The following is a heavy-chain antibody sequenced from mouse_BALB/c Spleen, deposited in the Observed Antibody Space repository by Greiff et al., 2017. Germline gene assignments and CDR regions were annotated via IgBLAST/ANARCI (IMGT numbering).Heavy chain of an antibody. V-gene: IGHV1-4*02. CDR2: INPSSGYT. CDR1: GYTFTSYT. Sequence: VQLQQSAAELARPGASVKMSCKASGYTFTSYTMHWVKQRPGQGLEWIGYINPSSGYTEYNQKFKDKTTFTADKSSSTAYMQLSSLTSEDSAVYYCARKYGNRYFDVWGAGTTVTVSS. CDR3: ARKYGNRYFDV. D-gene: IGHD2-10*02. J-gene: IGHJ1*01.